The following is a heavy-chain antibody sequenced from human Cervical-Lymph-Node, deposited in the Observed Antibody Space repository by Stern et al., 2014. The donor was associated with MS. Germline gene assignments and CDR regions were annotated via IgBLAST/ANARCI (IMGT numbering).Heavy chain of an antibody. CDR2: IYYDGSKR. CDR3: AREGGNTAEYFQH. V-gene: IGHV3-33*01. J-gene: IGHJ1*01. Sequence: VQLVESGGGVVQPGRSLRLSCAASGLTFSSSGMHWVRQAPGKGLEWLAIIYYDGSKRYYADSVKGRFTISRDNSKNTLYLQMNSLRAEDTAVYYCAREGGNTAEYFQHWGQGTLVTVSS. D-gene: IGHD4-23*01. CDR1: GLTFSSSG.